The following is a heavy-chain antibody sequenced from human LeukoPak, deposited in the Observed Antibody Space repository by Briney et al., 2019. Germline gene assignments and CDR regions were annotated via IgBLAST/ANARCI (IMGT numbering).Heavy chain of an antibody. Sequence: ASVLDSCKACGCTFTGYYMHWVGQAPGQGGEGVGWINPTSGGTNYARKFQGRVTMTRDTSISTAYMELSRLRSDDTAVDYCARGQQWLVPLDAFDIWGQGTMVTVSS. CDR3: ARGQQWLVPLDAFDI. J-gene: IGHJ3*02. V-gene: IGHV1-2*02. CDR1: GCTFTGYY. CDR2: INPTSGGT. D-gene: IGHD6-19*01.